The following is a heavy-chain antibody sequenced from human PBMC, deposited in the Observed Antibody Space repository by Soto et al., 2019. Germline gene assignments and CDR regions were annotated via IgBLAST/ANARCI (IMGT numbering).Heavy chain of an antibody. Sequence: PGGSLRLSCAASGFTFSSYSMNWVRQAPDKGLEWVAVISYDGSNKYYADSVKGRFTNSRDNSKNTLYLQMNSLRAEDTAVYYCAREGYCSGGSCSALGSWFDPWGQGTLVTVSS. CDR3: AREGYCSGGSCSALGSWFDP. D-gene: IGHD2-15*01. CDR2: ISYDGSNK. J-gene: IGHJ5*02. CDR1: GFTFSSYS. V-gene: IGHV3-30*03.